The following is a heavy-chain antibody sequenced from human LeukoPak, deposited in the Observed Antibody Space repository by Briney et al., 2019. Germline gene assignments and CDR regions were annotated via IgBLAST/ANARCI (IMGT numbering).Heavy chain of an antibody. V-gene: IGHV4-34*01. Sequence: SETLSLTCAVYGGSFSGYYWGWIRQPPGKGLEWIGEINHSGSTNYNPSLKSRVTISVDTSKNQFSLKLSSVTAADTAVYYCARTPWLELSYDAFDIWGQGTMVTVSS. D-gene: IGHD1-7*01. CDR3: ARTPWLELSYDAFDI. CDR1: GGSFSGYY. CDR2: INHSGST. J-gene: IGHJ3*02.